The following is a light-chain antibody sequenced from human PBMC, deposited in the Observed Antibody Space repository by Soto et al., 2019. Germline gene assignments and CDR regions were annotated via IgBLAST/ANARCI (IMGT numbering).Light chain of an antibody. CDR2: YDS. CDR1: NIGSKS. V-gene: IGLV3-21*04. J-gene: IGLJ2*01. Sequence: SYELTQPPSVSVAPGKTARITCGGNNIGSKSVHWYQQKPGQAPVLVIYYDSDRPSGIPERFSGSNSGNTATLTISRVEAGDEADYSCQVWDSSSDHRVFGGGTKVTVL. CDR3: QVWDSSSDHRV.